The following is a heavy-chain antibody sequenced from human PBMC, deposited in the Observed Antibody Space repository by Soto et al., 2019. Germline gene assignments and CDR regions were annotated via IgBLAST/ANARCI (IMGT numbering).Heavy chain of an antibody. J-gene: IGHJ4*02. CDR2: ISSSSSTI. Sequence: GGSLRLSCAASGFTFSSYSMNWVRQAPGKGLEWVSYISSSSSTIYYADSVKGRFTISRDNAKNSLYLQMNSLRAEDTAVYYCARSHGSHGDLQINWGQGTLVTVSS. V-gene: IGHV3-48*01. D-gene: IGHD4-17*01. CDR3: ARSHGSHGDLQIN. CDR1: GFTFSSYS.